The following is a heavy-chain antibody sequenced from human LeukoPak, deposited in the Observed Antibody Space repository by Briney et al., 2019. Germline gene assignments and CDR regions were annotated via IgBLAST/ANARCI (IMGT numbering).Heavy chain of an antibody. CDR1: GFTFSNYG. CDR2: ITGRGETK. CDR3: ATDLDYYYYMDV. V-gene: IGHV3-23*01. J-gene: IGHJ6*03. Sequence: GGSLRLSCAASGFTFSNYGMNWVRLAPGKGLEWVSGITGRGETKYYADSVKGRFTISRDNSKNTLYLQMNSLRAEDTAVYYCATDLDYYYYMDVWGKGTTVTISS.